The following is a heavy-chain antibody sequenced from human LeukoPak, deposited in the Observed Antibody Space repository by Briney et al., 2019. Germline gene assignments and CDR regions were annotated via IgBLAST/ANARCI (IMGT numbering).Heavy chain of an antibody. D-gene: IGHD6-13*01. CDR3: ARDRGIGAATENFDY. V-gene: IGHV3-21*01. J-gene: IGHJ4*02. Sequence: PGGSLRLSCAASGFTFSSYSMNWVRQAPGKGLEWVSSISSSSSYIYYADSVKGRFTISRDNAKNSLYLQMNSLRAEDTAVYYCARDRGIGAATENFDYWGQGTLVTVSS. CDR2: ISSSSSYI. CDR1: GFTFSSYS.